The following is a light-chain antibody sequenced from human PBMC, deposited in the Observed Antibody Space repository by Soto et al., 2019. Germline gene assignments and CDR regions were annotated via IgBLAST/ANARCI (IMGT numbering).Light chain of an antibody. Sequence: EIVLTQSPGTLSLSPGERATLSCRASQSVRSSYLAWYQQKPGQAPRLLIYGASSRATGIPDRFSGSGSGTDFTLTISSLEPEDFAVYHCHQYGSFPWTFGQGTKVEIK. V-gene: IGKV3-20*01. CDR3: HQYGSFPWT. J-gene: IGKJ1*01. CDR1: QSVRSSY. CDR2: GAS.